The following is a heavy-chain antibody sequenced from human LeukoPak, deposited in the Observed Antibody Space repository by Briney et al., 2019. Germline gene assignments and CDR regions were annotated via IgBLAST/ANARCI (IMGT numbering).Heavy chain of an antibody. J-gene: IGHJ4*02. D-gene: IGHD5-12*01. CDR1: GYTFIAYY. CDR3: ARDKWLLDN. Sequence: ASVKVSCKASGYTFIAYYIHWVRQAPGQGLEWMGRINPNSGDTNYAQKFEGRVTMTRDTSIRTAYMELSRLTSDDTAVYFCARDKWLLDNWGEGTLVTVSS. V-gene: IGHV1-2*02. CDR2: INPNSGDT.